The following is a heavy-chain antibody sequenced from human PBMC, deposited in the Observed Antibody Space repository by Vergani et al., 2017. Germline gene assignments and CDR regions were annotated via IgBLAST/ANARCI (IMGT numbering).Heavy chain of an antibody. CDR1: VGTFSSYA. J-gene: IGHJ3*02. V-gene: IGHV1-69*12. D-gene: IGHD1-26*01. Sequence: QVQLVQSGAEVKKPGSSVKVSCKASVGTFSSYAISWVRQAPGQGLEWMGGIIPIFGTANYAQKFQGRVTITADESTSTAYMELSSLRSEDTAVYYCARSGKLRYSGSYGDAFDIWGQGTMVTVSS. CDR3: ARSGKLRYSGSYGDAFDI. CDR2: IIPIFGTA.